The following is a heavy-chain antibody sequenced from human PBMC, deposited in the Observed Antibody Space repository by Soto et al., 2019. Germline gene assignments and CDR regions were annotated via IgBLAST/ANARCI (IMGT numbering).Heavy chain of an antibody. CDR2: IKQDGSEK. Sequence: GGSLRLSCAASGFTFSSYLMSWVRQAPGKGLEWVANIKQDGSEKYYVDSVKGRFTISRDNAKNSLYLQMNSLRAEDTAVYYCARDFDYYDSSGPTDYWGQGTLVTVSS. CDR1: GFTFSSYL. CDR3: ARDFDYYDSSGPTDY. J-gene: IGHJ4*02. D-gene: IGHD3-22*01. V-gene: IGHV3-7*03.